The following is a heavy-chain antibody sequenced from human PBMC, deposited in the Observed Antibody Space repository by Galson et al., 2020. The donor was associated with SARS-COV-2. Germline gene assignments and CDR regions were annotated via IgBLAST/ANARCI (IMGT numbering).Heavy chain of an antibody. CDR2: INDSGST. Sequence: SETLSLTCTVSSGFISNNYWSWIRQPPGRGLEWIGYINDSGSTNYNPSLRSRVTLSVDTSKNQFSLKLTSVTGADTAVYFCARHASAGGKSYSWFDPWGQGTLVTVSS. CDR3: ARHASAGGKSYSWFDP. V-gene: IGHV4-59*08. J-gene: IGHJ5*02. CDR1: SGFISNNY. D-gene: IGHD6-13*01.